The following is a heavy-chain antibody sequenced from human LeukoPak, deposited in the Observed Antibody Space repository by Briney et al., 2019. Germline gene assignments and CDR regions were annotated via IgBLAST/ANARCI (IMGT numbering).Heavy chain of an antibody. CDR3: ARGSNYAYYYYYMDV. Sequence: GGSLRLSCAASGFTFSSYSMNWVRQAPGKGLEWVSSIGSSSSYIYYADSVKGRFTISRDNAKNSLYLQMNSLRAEDTAVYYCARGSNYAYYYYYMDVWGKGTTVTVSS. CDR1: GFTFSSYS. D-gene: IGHD4-11*01. V-gene: IGHV3-21*01. CDR2: IGSSSSYI. J-gene: IGHJ6*03.